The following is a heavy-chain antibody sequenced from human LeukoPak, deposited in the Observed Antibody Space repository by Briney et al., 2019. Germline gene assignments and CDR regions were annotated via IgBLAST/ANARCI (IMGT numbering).Heavy chain of an antibody. CDR3: ARLVERGYLRLGELSLIRGNNDYFDY. CDR1: GYTFTGYY. Sequence: GASVKVSCKASGYTFTGYYMHWVRQAPGQGLEWMGWINPNSGGTNYAQKFQGRVTITADKSTSTAYMELSSLRSEDTAVYYCARLVERGYLRLGELSLIRGNNDYFDYWGQGTLVTVSS. D-gene: IGHD3-16*02. CDR2: INPNSGGT. V-gene: IGHV1-2*02. J-gene: IGHJ4*02.